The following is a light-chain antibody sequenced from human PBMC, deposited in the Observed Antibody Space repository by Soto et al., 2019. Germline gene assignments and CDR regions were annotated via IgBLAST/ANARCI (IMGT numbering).Light chain of an antibody. Sequence: EILLTQCPGTLSLSPGERATLSCRASQSVRSHLPWYQQKSGQAPRPLIYGDSTRDTGIPARFVGSASGTEVTFTISSLQSEESAVYFCRQYHRWPLTLGGGTKV. J-gene: IGKJ4*01. CDR1: QSVRSH. CDR2: GDS. CDR3: RQYHRWPLT. V-gene: IGKV3D-15*01.